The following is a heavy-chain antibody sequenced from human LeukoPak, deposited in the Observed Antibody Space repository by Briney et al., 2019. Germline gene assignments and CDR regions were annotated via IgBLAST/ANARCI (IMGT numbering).Heavy chain of an antibody. D-gene: IGHD6-13*01. Sequence: PGGSLRLSCANSGFTFSSYWMHWVRQAPGKGLVWVSRINSDGSNTGYADSVKGRFTISRDNAKNSLYLQMNSLRAEDTALYYCAKDMGYSSSWFDYWGQGTLVTVSS. CDR2: INSDGSNT. J-gene: IGHJ4*02. V-gene: IGHV3-74*01. CDR1: GFTFSSYW. CDR3: AKDMGYSSSWFDY.